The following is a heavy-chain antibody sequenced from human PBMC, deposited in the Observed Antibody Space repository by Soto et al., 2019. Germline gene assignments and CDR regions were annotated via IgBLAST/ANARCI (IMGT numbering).Heavy chain of an antibody. V-gene: IGHV1-18*01. D-gene: IGHD3-10*01. CDR2: ISAYNGNT. J-gene: IGHJ6*02. CDR1: GYTFTSYG. Sequence: ASVKVSCKASGYTFTSYGISWVRQAPGQGLEWMGWISAYNGNTNYAQKLQGRVTMTTDTSTSTAYMELRSLRSDDTAVYYCARRMAARNSRLLWFGELLPYYYYYYGMDVWGQGTTVTVSS. CDR3: ARRMAARNSRLLWFGELLPYYYYYYGMDV.